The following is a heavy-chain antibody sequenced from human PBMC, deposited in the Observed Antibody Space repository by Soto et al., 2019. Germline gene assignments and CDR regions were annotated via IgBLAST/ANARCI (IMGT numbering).Heavy chain of an antibody. CDR3: AKGRGVGWYLPLNDY. CDR1: GFTFSSYA. V-gene: IGHV3-23*01. Sequence: GGSLRLSFAASGFTFSSYAMSLVRQAPGKGLEWVSAISGSGGSTYYADSVKGRFTISRDNSKNTLYLQMNSLRAEDMAVYYCAKGRGVGWYLPLNDYWGQGTMVTVSS. J-gene: IGHJ4*02. D-gene: IGHD6-19*01. CDR2: ISGSGGST.